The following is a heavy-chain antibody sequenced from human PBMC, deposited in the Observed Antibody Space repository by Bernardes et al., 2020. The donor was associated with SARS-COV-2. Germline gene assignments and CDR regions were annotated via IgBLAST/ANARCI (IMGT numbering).Heavy chain of an antibody. Sequence: GGSLRLSCAASGFTLSRNAMRWVRQAPGKGLEWVSAISCGGDSTYYADSVKGRFTISRDTSKSTLYLQMNSLRAEDTAVYYCAKGKWGDYYGMDVWGRGTTVTVSS. CDR3: AKGKWGDYYGMDV. CDR1: GFTLSRNA. V-gene: IGHV3-23*01. D-gene: IGHD2-8*01. J-gene: IGHJ6*02. CDR2: ISCGGDST.